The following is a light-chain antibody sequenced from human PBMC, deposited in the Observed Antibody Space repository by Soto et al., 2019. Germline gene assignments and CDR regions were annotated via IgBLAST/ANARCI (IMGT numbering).Light chain of an antibody. J-gene: IGKJ1*01. CDR1: QSISSY. V-gene: IGKV1-39*01. CDR3: QQSYSTPRT. CDR2: AAY. Sequence: DIQMTQSPSSLSASVGDRVTITCRASQSISSYLNWYQQKPGKAPKLLIYAAYSLQSGVPSRSSGSGSGTDFTLTISSLQPEDFATYYCQQSYSTPRTFGQGTKVEIK.